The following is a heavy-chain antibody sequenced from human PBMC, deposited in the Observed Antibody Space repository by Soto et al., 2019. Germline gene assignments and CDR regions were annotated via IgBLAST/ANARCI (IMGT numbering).Heavy chain of an antibody. D-gene: IGHD3-10*02. V-gene: IGHV4-59*08. J-gene: IGHJ6*02. CDR1: GGSISSYY. CDR2: IYNSGST. CDR3: ARQMFLGGMDV. Sequence: SETLSLTCTVSGGSISSYYWSWIRQPPGKGLEWIGYIYNSGSTSYNPSLKSRVTISVDTSKNHFSLKVSSVTAADTAMYYCARQMFLGGMDVWGQGTTVTVSS.